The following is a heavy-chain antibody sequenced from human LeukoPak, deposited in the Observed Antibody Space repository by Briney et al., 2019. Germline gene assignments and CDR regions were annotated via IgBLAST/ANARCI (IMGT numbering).Heavy chain of an antibody. CDR1: GDSVSSNSAA. V-gene: IGHV6-1*01. Sequence: SQTLSLTCAISGDSVSSNSAAWNWIRQSPSRGLEWLGRTYYGSKWYNDYAVSVKSRISLNPDTSKNQFSLKLSSVTAADTAVYYCARRYYYDSSGYQYYFDYWGQGTLVTVSS. D-gene: IGHD3-22*01. J-gene: IGHJ4*02. CDR3: ARRYYYDSSGYQYYFDY. CDR2: TYYGSKWYN.